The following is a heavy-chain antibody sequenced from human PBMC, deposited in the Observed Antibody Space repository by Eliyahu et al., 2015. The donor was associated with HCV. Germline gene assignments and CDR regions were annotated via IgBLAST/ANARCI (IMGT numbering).Heavy chain of an antibody. D-gene: IGHD3-10*01. CDR1: GFNFLMSP. CDR2: LSVTSVAA. CDR3: ARDKFAGAIYGMDV. Sequence: EVQLVESGGGLEQPGGSLRLSCSASGFNFLMSPVNSSPGRPQVGRALFKDHLSVTSVAATACPVSCRFTIFRDNAKKSVYLQMDSLGDDDSAMYYCARDKFAGAIYGMDVWGQGTTVTVSS. J-gene: IGHJ6*02. V-gene: IGHV3-48*02.